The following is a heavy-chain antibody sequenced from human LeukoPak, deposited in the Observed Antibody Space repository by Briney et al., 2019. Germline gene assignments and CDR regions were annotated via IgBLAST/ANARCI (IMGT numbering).Heavy chain of an antibody. V-gene: IGHV3-23*01. D-gene: IGHD3-16*01. Sequence: PGGSLRLSCAASGFTFNSYAMSWVRQAPGKGLEWVSAISGSGGSTYYADSVKGRFTISRDNSKNTLHLQMNSLRAEDTAVYYCAKDFWGDHGPPFDYWGQGTLVTVSS. CDR1: GFTFNSYA. CDR3: AKDFWGDHGPPFDY. CDR2: ISGSGGST. J-gene: IGHJ4*02.